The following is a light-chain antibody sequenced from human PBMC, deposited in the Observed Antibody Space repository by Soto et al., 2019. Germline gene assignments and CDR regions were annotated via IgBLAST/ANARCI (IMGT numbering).Light chain of an antibody. V-gene: IGKV1-39*01. CDR2: GTS. Sequence: IQMTQSPSSLSASVGDRVTITCLAIQSIRYYVNWYQQNPGKVPNLLLYGTSRLQSGVPSRFSGSGSETDFTLIINNLQPEDFANYYCQQSYTAVFTVGPGTNVDI. CDR1: QSIRYY. CDR3: QQSYTAVFT. J-gene: IGKJ3*01.